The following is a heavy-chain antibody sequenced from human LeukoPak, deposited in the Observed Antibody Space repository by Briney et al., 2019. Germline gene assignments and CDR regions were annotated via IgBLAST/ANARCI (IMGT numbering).Heavy chain of an antibody. J-gene: IGHJ4*02. CDR1: GFPFSSYA. Sequence: PGGSLRLSCAASGFPFSSYAMSWVRQARGRGLEWVSDISGSGGSTYYADSVKGRFTISRDNSKNTLYLQMNSLRAEDTAVYYCAKDPGAYCGGDCYYYWGQGTLVTVSS. V-gene: IGHV3-23*01. D-gene: IGHD2-21*02. CDR2: ISGSGGST. CDR3: AKDPGAYCGGDCYYY.